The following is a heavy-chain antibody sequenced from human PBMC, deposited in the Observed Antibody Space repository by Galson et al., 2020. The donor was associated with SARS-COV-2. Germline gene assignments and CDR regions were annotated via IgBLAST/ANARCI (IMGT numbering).Heavy chain of an antibody. CDR2: IYYDGST. CDR3: ARGEYGSGSPPRFSLDV. V-gene: IGHV4-31*03. CDR1: GVSISSGGYC. J-gene: IGHJ6*02. Sequence: SETLSLTCSVSGVSISSGGYCWNWIRQHPGKGLEWIGYIYYDGSTHDNPSLRSRVTISVDTSKNQFSLKLSSVTAADTAVYYCARGEYGSGSPPRFSLDVWGQGTTVTVSS. D-gene: IGHD3-10*01.